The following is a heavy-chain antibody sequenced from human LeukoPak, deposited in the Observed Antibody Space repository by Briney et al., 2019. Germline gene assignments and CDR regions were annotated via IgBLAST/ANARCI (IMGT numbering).Heavy chain of an antibody. CDR3: ASRTAYYDILTGYFSANWYFDL. V-gene: IGHV1-69*05. CDR1: GGTFSSYA. Sequence: GASVKVSCKASGGTFSSYAISWVRQAPGQGLEWMGGIIPIFGTANYAQKFQGRVTITTDESTSTAYMELSSLRSEDTAVYYCASRTAYYDILTGYFSANWYFDLWGRGTLVTVSS. J-gene: IGHJ2*01. CDR2: IIPIFGTA. D-gene: IGHD3-9*01.